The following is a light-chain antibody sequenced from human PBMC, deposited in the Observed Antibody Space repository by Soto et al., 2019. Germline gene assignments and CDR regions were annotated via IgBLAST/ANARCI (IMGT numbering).Light chain of an antibody. CDR2: GAS. Sequence: EIVMTQSPATLSVSPGERATLSCRASQSVSSNLAWYQKTPGQAPRFLIYGASSSATGIPARFSGSGSGTEFTLTNSSLQSEDCAVYYCQQYNNWPLTAGGGTKGDTK. CDR3: QQYNNWPLT. CDR1: QSVSSN. V-gene: IGKV3-15*01. J-gene: IGKJ4*01.